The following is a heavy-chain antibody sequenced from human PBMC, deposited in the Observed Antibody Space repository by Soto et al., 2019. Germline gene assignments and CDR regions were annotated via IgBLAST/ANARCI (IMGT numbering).Heavy chain of an antibody. J-gene: IGHJ6*02. CDR1: GFTFSGSA. D-gene: IGHD2-2*01. V-gene: IGHV3-73*01. Sequence: GGSLRLSCAASGFTFSGSAMHWVRQASGKGLEWVGRIRSKANSYATAYAASVKGRFTISRDDSKNTAYLQMNSLKTEDTAVYYCTRPGVVPASNTYYYYYGMDVWGQGTTVTVSS. CDR3: TRPGVVPASNTYYYYYGMDV. CDR2: IRSKANSYAT.